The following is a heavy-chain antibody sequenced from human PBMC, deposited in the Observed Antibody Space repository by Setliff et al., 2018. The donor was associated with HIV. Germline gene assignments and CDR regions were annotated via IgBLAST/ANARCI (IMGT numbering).Heavy chain of an antibody. Sequence: SETLSLTCAVYGGSFGDQFWNWIRQSPGKGLEWIGEIHHSGSTNYNPSLKSRVTIPVDTSKNQFSLKLSSVTAADTAVYYCARAYPYGDYLDYWGQGTLVTVSS. CDR1: GGSFGDQF. D-gene: IGHD4-17*01. J-gene: IGHJ4*02. CDR2: IHHSGST. V-gene: IGHV4-34*01. CDR3: ARAYPYGDYLDY.